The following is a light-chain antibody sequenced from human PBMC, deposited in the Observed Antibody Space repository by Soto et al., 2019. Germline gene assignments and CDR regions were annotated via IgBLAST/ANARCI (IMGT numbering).Light chain of an antibody. CDR1: QSISSW. Sequence: DIQMTQSPSTLSASVGDRVTITCRASQSISSWLAWYQQKPGKAPKLLIYKASSLGIGVPSRSSSSGSETEFTLTISRMQPDDFATYYCQQYNSYSPGYTFGQGTKLEIK. V-gene: IGKV1-5*03. J-gene: IGKJ2*01. CDR3: QQYNSYSPGYT. CDR2: KAS.